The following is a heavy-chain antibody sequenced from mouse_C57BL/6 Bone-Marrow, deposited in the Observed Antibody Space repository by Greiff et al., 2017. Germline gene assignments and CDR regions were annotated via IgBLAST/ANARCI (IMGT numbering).Heavy chain of an antibody. CDR3: ARRRAYAMDY. J-gene: IGHJ4*01. Sequence: QVQLKQSGAELAKPGASVKLSCKASGYTFTSYWMHWVKQRPGQGLEWIGYINPSSGYTKYNQKFKDKATLTADNSSSTAYMQLSSLTYEDSAVYYCARRRAYAMDYWGQGTSVTVSS. CDR1: GYTFTSYW. CDR2: INPSSGYT. V-gene: IGHV1-7*01.